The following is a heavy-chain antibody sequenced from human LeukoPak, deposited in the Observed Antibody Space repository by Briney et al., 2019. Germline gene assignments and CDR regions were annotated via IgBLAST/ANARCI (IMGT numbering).Heavy chain of an antibody. CDR2: IYTGANT. CDR1: GFTVSSNY. CDR3: ARVASRAFDY. J-gene: IGHJ4*02. V-gene: IGHV3-66*01. Sequence: GGSLSLSCAASGFTVSSNYMSWVRQAPGKGLEWVSIIYTGANTYYADSVKGRFTLSRDNSKNTLYLQMNSLRAEDTAIYCGARVASRAFDYWGQGTLPTVSS.